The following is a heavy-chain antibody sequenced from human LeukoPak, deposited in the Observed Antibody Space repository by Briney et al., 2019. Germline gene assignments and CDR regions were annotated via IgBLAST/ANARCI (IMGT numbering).Heavy chain of an antibody. CDR2: VNHGGST. CDR1: GGSFSGYS. CDR3: ARLCYYYDSSGYPAFDI. J-gene: IGHJ3*02. D-gene: IGHD3-22*01. Sequence: SETLSLTCAVYGGSFSGYSWAWIRQPPEKGLEWIGEVNHGGSTNYNPSLKSRVTISVDTSKNQFSLKLSSVTAADTAVYYCARLCYYYDSSGYPAFDIWGQGTMVTVSS. V-gene: IGHV4-34*01.